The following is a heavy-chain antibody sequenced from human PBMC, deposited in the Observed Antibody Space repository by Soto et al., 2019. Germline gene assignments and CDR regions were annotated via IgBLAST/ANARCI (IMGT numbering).Heavy chain of an antibody. V-gene: IGHV1-3*01. CDR2: INAGNGNT. D-gene: IGHD1-20*01. CDR3: PSWYNWNPSAFEY. CDR1: GYTFTSYA. Sequence: QVQLVQSGAEVKKPGASVKVSCKASGYTFTSYAMHWVRQAPGQRLEWMGWINAGNGNTKYSQKFQGRVPITRDTAASTPDMELNSLRSEDTAVDYCPSWYNWNPSAFEYWGQGTLVNVSS. J-gene: IGHJ4*02.